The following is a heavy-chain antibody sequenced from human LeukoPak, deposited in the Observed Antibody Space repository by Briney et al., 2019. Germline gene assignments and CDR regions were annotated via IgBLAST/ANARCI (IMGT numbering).Heavy chain of an antibody. V-gene: IGHV4-4*07. CDR2: TYTSGST. D-gene: IGHD1-26*01. J-gene: IGHJ6*03. Sequence: SETLSLTCTVSGGSISSHYWSWIRQPAGKGLEWIGRTYTSGSTNYNPSLKSRVTMSVDTSKNQFSLKLSSVTAADTAVYYCARSEVGATRNYYYYYMDVWGKGTTVTVSS. CDR1: GGSISSHY. CDR3: ARSEVGATRNYYYYYMDV.